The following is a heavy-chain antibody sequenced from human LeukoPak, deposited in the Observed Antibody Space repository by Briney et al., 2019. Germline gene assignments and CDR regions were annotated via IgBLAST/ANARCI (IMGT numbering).Heavy chain of an antibody. CDR1: DGSFSGYY. CDR3: ARGLNDSWTGEDY. J-gene: IGHJ4*02. CDR2: INHSGST. Sequence: SETLSLTCAVYDGSFSGYYWSWIRQPPGKGLEWIGEINHSGSTNYNPSLKSRVTISLDTSKSQFSLKVRYVTAADTAVYYCARGLNDSWTGEDYWGQGTLVTVSS. V-gene: IGHV4-34*01. D-gene: IGHD3-3*01.